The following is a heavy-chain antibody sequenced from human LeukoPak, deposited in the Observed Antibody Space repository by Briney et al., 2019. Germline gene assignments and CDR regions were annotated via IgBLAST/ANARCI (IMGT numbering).Heavy chain of an antibody. CDR2: ISAYNGNT. CDR3: ARGFPRYYYDSSGYYYFDY. Sequence: ASVKVSCKASGYTLTSYGISWVRQAPGQGLEWMGWISAYNGNTNYAQKLQGRVTMTTDTSTSTAYMELRSLRSDDTAVYYCARGFPRYYYDSSGYYYFDYWGQGTLVTVSS. J-gene: IGHJ4*02. D-gene: IGHD3-22*01. CDR1: GYTLTSYG. V-gene: IGHV1-18*01.